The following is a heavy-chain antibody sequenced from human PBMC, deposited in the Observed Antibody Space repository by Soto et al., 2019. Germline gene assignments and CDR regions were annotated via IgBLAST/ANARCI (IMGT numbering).Heavy chain of an antibody. V-gene: IGHV3-53*01. CDR1: GFTVSNNY. J-gene: IGHJ4*02. Sequence: EVQLVESGGGLIQPGGSLRLSCAVSGFTVSNNYMSWVRQAPGKGLEGVSVIYSGGYTAYGDSVKGRFTISRDNSKNTQYLKMKALGDDDTAVFYWGTQAGGGGYWGQGTLVTVSS. CDR3: GTQAGGGGY. CDR2: IYSGGYT. D-gene: IGHD3-10*01.